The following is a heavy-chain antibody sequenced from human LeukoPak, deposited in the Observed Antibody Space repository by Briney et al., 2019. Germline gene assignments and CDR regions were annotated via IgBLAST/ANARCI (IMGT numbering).Heavy chain of an antibody. V-gene: IGHV4-59*12. CDR2: IYYIGNA. D-gene: IGHD2-21*01. CDR1: GGSISSYI. J-gene: IGHJ4*02. Sequence: SESLSLTCSVSGGSISSYIWSWIRQPPGKGLEWIGDIYYIGNANYNPSLKSRVTISVDTSKNQFSLKLSSVTAADTAVYYCAREIKGYCGGDCYGGFDYWGQGTLVTVSS. CDR3: AREIKGYCGGDCYGGFDY.